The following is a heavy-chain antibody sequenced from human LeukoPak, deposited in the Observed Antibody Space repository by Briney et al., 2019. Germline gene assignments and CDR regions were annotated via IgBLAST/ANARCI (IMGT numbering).Heavy chain of an antibody. V-gene: IGHV5-51*01. J-gene: IGHJ5*02. CDR1: GYSFTSYW. CDR2: IYPGDSDT. D-gene: IGHD3-22*01. CDR3: AIRRFAWYCYDSSGGWFDP. Sequence: GESLKISCKGSGYSFTSYWIGWLRQLPGKGLEWMGIIYPGDSDTRYNQSFQGQVTISAAKSITTSYLQWSSLNASATAMYYCAIRRFAWYCYDSSGGWFDPGGQGTLVIVSS.